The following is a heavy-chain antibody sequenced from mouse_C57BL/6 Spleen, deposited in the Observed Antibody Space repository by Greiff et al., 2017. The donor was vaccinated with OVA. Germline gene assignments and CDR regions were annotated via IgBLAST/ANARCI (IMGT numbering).Heavy chain of an antibody. J-gene: IGHJ3*01. CDR1: GYSFTGYY. CDR3: AREPQGAY. V-gene: IGHV1-42*01. D-gene: IGHD3-2*02. CDR2: INPSTGGT. Sequence: VQLQQSGPELVKPGASVKISCKASGYSFTGYYMNWVKQSPEKSLEWIGEINPSTGGTTYNQKFKAKATLTVDKSSSTAYMQLKSLTSEDSAVYYCAREPQGAYWGQGTLVTVSA.